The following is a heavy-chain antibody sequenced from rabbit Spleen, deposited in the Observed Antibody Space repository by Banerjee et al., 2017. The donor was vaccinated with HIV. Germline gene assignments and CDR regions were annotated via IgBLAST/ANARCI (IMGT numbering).Heavy chain of an antibody. V-gene: IGHV1S45*01. CDR1: GVSFSDKDV. CDR3: ARNYVNAFDP. D-gene: IGHD1-1*01. Sequence: EQLEESGGGLVKPEGSLTLTCKASGVSFSDKDVMCWVRQAPGKGLEWIACINIVTGKSVYATWAKGRFTISKTSSTTVTLQIISLTDADTATYFCARNYVNAFDPWGPGTLVTVS. CDR2: INIVTGKS. J-gene: IGHJ2*01.